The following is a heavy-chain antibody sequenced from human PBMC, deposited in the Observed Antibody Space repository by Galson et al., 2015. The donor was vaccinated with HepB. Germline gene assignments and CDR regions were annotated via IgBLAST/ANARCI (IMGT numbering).Heavy chain of an antibody. CDR3: ARPAAGTYYFDY. J-gene: IGHJ4*02. D-gene: IGHD6-13*01. Sequence: LSLTCAVYGGSFSGYYWSWIRQPPGKGLEWIGEINHSGSTNYNPSLKSRVTISVDTSKNQFSLKLSSVTAADTAVYYCARPAAGTYYFDYWGQGTLVTVSS. CDR2: INHSGST. V-gene: IGHV4-34*01. CDR1: GGSFSGYY.